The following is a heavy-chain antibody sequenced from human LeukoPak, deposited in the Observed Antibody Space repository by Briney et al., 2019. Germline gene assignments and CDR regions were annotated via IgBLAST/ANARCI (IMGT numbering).Heavy chain of an antibody. CDR3: ARALTTLTYEGY. Sequence: TGGCLSLSCAASGFTFDDYAMHWVGDAPGKGLEWVSGFSWHSERAGYADSVKGRFTISRDNAKNTLYLQMNSLRAEDTALYYCARALTTLTYEGYWGQGTLVTVSS. D-gene: IGHD1-1*01. CDR1: GFTFDDYA. CDR2: FSWHSERA. V-gene: IGHV3-9*01. J-gene: IGHJ4*02.